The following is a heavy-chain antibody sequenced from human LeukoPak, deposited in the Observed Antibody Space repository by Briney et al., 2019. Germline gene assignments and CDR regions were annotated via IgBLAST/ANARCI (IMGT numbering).Heavy chain of an antibody. J-gene: IGHJ6*04. CDR3: AELGITMIGGV. Sequence: GGSLRLSCAASGFTFSYYSMIWVRQAPGKGLEWVSSITTSSNYIYYADSVKGRFTISRDNAKNSLYLQMNSLRAEDTAVYYCAELGITMIGGVWGKGTTVTISS. CDR2: ITTSSNYI. D-gene: IGHD3-10*02. V-gene: IGHV3-21*01. CDR1: GFTFSYYS.